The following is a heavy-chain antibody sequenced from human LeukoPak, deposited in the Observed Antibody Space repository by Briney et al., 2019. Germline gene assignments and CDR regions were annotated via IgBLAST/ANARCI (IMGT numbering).Heavy chain of an antibody. CDR2: INTSGST. CDR1: GGSISPYY. J-gene: IGHJ4*02. V-gene: IGHV4-4*07. D-gene: IGHD4-17*01. CDR3: ARDLYGDYGAFDY. Sequence: SETLSLTCTVSGGSISPYYWGWIRQPAGKRLEWIGRINTSGSTNYNPSLKSRVTMSVDTSKNQFSLKLNSVTAADTAVYYCARDLYGDYGAFDYWGQGTLVTVSS.